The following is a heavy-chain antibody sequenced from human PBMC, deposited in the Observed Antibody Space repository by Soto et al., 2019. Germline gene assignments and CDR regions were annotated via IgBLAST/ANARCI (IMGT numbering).Heavy chain of an antibody. CDR3: ARARIAARPRYYYYYGMDL. D-gene: IGHD6-6*01. V-gene: IGHV3-30-3*01. Sequence: QVQLVESGGGVVQPGRSLRLSCAASGFTFSSYAMHWVRQAPGKGLEWVAVISYDGNNKYYADSVKGRFTISRDNSKNTLYLQMNRLRAEDTAVYYCARARIAARPRYYYYYGMDLWGQGTTVTVSS. CDR2: ISYDGNNK. J-gene: IGHJ6*02. CDR1: GFTFSSYA.